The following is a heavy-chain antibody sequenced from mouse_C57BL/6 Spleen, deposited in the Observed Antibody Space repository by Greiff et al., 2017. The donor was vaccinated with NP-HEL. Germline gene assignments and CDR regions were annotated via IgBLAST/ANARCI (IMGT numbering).Heavy chain of an antibody. CDR3: SSSGYYGSSSAWFAY. CDR2: IYPGDGDT. V-gene: IGHV1-80*01. D-gene: IGHD1-1*01. CDR1: GYAFSSYW. J-gene: IGHJ3*01. Sequence: QVQLQQSGAELVKPGASVKISCKASGYAFSSYWMNWVKQRPGKGLEWIGQIYPGDGDTNYNGKFKGKATLTADKASSTAYMQLSSLTSEDSAVYFCSSSGYYGSSSAWFAYWGQGTLVTVSA.